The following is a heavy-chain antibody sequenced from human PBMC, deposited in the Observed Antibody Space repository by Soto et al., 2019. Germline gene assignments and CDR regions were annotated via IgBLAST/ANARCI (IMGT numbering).Heavy chain of an antibody. CDR1: GFTFSGSA. Sequence: EVQLVESGGGLVQPGGSLKLSCAASGFTFSGSAMHWVRQASGKGLEWVGRIRSKANSHATAYAASVKGRFTISRDDSKNTAYLQMNSLKTEDTAVYYCSRHQNYGDLRYWGQGTLVTVSS. V-gene: IGHV3-73*01. D-gene: IGHD4-17*01. CDR3: SRHQNYGDLRY. CDR2: IRSKANSHAT. J-gene: IGHJ4*02.